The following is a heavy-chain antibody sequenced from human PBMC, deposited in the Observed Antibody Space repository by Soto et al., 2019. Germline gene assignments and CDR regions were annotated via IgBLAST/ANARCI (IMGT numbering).Heavy chain of an antibody. CDR1: GGSISSSSYY. Sequence: QLQLQESGPGLVKPSETLSLTCTVSGGSISSSSYYWGWIRQPPGKGLEWIGSIYYSGSTYYNPSLKSRVTISVDTSKNQFSLKLSSVTAADTAVYYCLAVRSGDSSGYRDDYWGQGTLVTVSS. CDR2: IYYSGST. J-gene: IGHJ4*02. D-gene: IGHD3-22*01. V-gene: IGHV4-39*01. CDR3: LAVRSGDSSGYRDDY.